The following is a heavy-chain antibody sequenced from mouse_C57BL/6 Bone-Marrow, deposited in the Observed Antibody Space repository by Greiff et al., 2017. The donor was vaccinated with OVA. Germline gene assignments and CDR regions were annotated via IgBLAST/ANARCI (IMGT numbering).Heavy chain of an antibody. Sequence: QVQLQQSGPELVRPGASVKISCKAPGYTFTSHWMQWVRQRPGQGLEWIGEIFPGSGSTYYNEKFKGKATLTVDTSSSTAYMQLSSLTSEDSAVDFCARGVDGLYAMDYWGQGTSVTVSS. CDR3: ARGVDGLYAMDY. D-gene: IGHD2-3*01. V-gene: IGHV1-56*01. J-gene: IGHJ4*01. CDR1: GYTFTSHW. CDR2: IFPGSGST.